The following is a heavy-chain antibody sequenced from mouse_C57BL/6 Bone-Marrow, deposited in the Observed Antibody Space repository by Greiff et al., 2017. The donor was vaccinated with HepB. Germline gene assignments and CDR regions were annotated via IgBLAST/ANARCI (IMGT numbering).Heavy chain of an antibody. CDR3: TIYHCGLPLYYYAMDY. CDR1: GFNIKDDY. V-gene: IGHV14-4*01. D-gene: IGHD2-2*01. J-gene: IGHJ4*01. CDR2: IDPENGDT. Sequence: EVQLQQSGAELVRPGASVKLSCTASGFNIKDDYMHWVKQRPEQGLEWIGWIDPENGDTEYASKFQGKATITADTSSNTAYLQLSSLTSEDTAVYYCTIYHCGLPLYYYAMDYWGQGTSVTVSS.